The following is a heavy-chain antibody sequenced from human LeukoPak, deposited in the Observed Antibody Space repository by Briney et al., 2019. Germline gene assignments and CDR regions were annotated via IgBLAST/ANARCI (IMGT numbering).Heavy chain of an antibody. D-gene: IGHD6-19*01. Sequence: GGSLRLSCAVSGFSVTSTYMSWVRQAPGKGLEWLSLIDSGGNTYYADSVKGRFSISRVNSKNTLHLQMTSLSVEDTGLYYCARRGSSGWYQGGFDYWGQGTLVTVSS. CDR2: IDSGGNT. CDR1: GFSVTSTY. V-gene: IGHV3-66*01. CDR3: ARRGSSGWYQGGFDY. J-gene: IGHJ4*02.